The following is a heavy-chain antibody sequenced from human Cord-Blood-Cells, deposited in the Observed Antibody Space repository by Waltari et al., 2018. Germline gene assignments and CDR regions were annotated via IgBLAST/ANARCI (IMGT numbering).Heavy chain of an antibody. CDR2: IKSKTDGGTT. CDR3: TTLYYDFWSGYYTQDY. D-gene: IGHD3-3*01. J-gene: IGHJ4*02. Sequence: EVQLVESGGGLVKPGGSLRLSCAASGFTFSNAWMSWFRQAPGKGLEWVGRIKSKTDGGTTDYAAPVKGRFTISRDDSKNTLYLQMNSLKTEDTAVYYCTTLYYDFWSGYYTQDYWGQGTLVTVSS. CDR1: GFTFSNAW. V-gene: IGHV3-15*01.